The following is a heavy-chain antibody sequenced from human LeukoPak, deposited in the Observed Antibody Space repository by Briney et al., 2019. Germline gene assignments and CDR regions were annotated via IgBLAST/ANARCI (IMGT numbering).Heavy chain of an antibody. D-gene: IGHD2-2*02. CDR3: ARRDIVVVPASILGAFDI. Sequence: GGSLRLSCAASGFTFSSYSMNWVRQAPGKGLEWVSSISSSSSYIYYADSVKGRFTISRDNAKNSLYLQMNSLRAEDTALYYCARRDIVVVPASILGAFDIWGQGTMVTVSS. CDR1: GFTFSSYS. V-gene: IGHV3-21*04. CDR2: ISSSSSYI. J-gene: IGHJ3*02.